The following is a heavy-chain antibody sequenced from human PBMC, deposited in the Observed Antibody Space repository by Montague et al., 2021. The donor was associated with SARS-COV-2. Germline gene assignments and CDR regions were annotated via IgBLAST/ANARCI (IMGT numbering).Heavy chain of an antibody. J-gene: IGHJ6*02. CDR2: INHSGST. Sequence: SETLSLTCAVYGGSFSGYCWSWIRQPPGKGLEWIGEINHSGSTNYNPSLKSRVTISVDTSKNQFSLKLSSVTAADTAVYHCARVRYYGSGTSLGMDVWGQGTTVTVSS. CDR1: GGSFSGYC. V-gene: IGHV4-34*01. CDR3: ARVRYYGSGTSLGMDV. D-gene: IGHD3-10*01.